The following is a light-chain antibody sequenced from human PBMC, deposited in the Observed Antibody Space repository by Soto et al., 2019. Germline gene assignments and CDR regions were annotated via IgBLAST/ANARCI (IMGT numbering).Light chain of an antibody. Sequence: QSVLTQPASVCGSPGHSITISCSGTSSDVGGYNYVSWYQQHPGKAPKLMIYDVSNRPSGVSNRFSGSKSGNTASLTISGLQAEDEADYYCSSYTSSSTLYVFGTGTKVTVL. CDR3: SSYTSSSTLYV. V-gene: IGLV2-14*01. J-gene: IGLJ1*01. CDR1: SSDVGGYNY. CDR2: DVS.